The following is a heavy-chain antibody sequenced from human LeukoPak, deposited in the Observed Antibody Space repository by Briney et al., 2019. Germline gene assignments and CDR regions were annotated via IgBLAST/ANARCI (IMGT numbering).Heavy chain of an antibody. CDR2: IYYSGST. CDR1: GGSISSYY. CDR3: ARSVVPYYYYGMDV. D-gene: IGHD4-23*01. Sequence: SETLSLTCTVSGGSISSYYWSWIRQPPGKGLEWIGYIYYSGSTNYNPSLKSRVTISVDTSKNQFPLKLSSVTAADTAVYYCARSVVPYYYYGMDVWGQGTTVTVSS. J-gene: IGHJ6*02. V-gene: IGHV4-59*01.